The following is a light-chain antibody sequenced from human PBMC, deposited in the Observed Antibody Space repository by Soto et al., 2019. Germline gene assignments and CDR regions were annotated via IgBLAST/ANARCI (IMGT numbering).Light chain of an antibody. J-gene: IGLJ3*02. V-gene: IGLV2-8*01. CDR1: GSDVGGYNY. CDR3: SSYAGSNFWV. Sequence: QSVLTQPPSASGSPGQSVTISCTGTGSDVGGYNYVSWYQPHPGKAPKLIIYEVSQRPSGVPDRFSGSKSGNTASLTVSGLQAEDEADYYCSSYAGSNFWVFGGGTKLTV. CDR2: EVS.